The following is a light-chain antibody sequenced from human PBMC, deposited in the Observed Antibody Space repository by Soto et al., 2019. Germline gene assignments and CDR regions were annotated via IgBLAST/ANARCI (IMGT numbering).Light chain of an antibody. CDR3: QTWGTGIVV. CDR2: VNSDGSH. CDR1: SGHRNYA. Sequence: QSVLTQSPSASASLGTSVKLTCTLSSGHRNYAIAWHQQQPEKGPRFLMKVNSDGSHSKGDGIPDRFSGSSSGAERYLTISSLQSEDEADYYCQTWGTGIVVFGGGTKRTVL. V-gene: IGLV4-69*01. J-gene: IGLJ2*01.